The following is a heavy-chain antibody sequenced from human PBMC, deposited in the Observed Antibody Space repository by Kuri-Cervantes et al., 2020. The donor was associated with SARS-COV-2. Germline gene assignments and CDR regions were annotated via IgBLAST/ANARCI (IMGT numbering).Heavy chain of an antibody. J-gene: IGHJ6*02. CDR3: ARDRGKKAARIYYYYGMDV. CDR1: GFTFSSYS. D-gene: IGHD6-6*01. V-gene: IGHV3-21*01. Sequence: GESLKISCAASGFTFSSYSMNGVRQAPGKGLEWVSSISSSSSYIYYADSVKGRFTISRDNAKNSQYLQMNSLRAEDTAVYYCARDRGKKAARIYYYYGMDVWGQGTTVTVSS. CDR2: ISSSSSYI.